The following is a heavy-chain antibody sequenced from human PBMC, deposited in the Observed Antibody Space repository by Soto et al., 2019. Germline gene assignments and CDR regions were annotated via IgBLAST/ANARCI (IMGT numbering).Heavy chain of an antibody. CDR1: GFTFSSYG. D-gene: IGHD3-22*01. J-gene: IGHJ4*02. CDR2: ISYDGSNK. V-gene: IGHV3-30*18. Sequence: SLRLSCAASGFTFSSYGMHWVRQAPGKGLEWVAVISYDGSNKYYADSAKGRFTISRDNSKNTLYLQMNSLRAEDTAVYYCAKADSSGYHFDYWGQGTLVTVSS. CDR3: AKADSSGYHFDY.